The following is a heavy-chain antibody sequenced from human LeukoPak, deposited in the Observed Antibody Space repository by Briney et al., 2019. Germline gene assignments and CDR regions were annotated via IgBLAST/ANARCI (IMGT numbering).Heavy chain of an antibody. CDR3: AREGYCNSTSCDKPFDY. D-gene: IGHD2-2*01. J-gene: IGHJ4*02. V-gene: IGHV1-18*01. Sequence: ASVKLSCKASGYTFPSYGISWVRQGPGQGLEWMGWISAYNGHTNYAQKFQGRVTMTTDTSTSTAYMELRSLRSDDTALYYCAREGYCNSTSCDKPFDYWGQGTLVSVSS. CDR1: GYTFPSYG. CDR2: ISAYNGHT.